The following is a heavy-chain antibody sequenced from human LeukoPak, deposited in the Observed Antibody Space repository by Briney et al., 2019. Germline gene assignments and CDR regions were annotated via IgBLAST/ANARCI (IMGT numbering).Heavy chain of an antibody. CDR3: ARRNYDILTGYYQGGHYYYYYTDV. J-gene: IGHJ6*03. CDR1: GGSIISYY. V-gene: IGHV4-4*09. Sequence: SETLSLTCTVSGGSIISYYWSWIRQPPGKGLEWIGYIDARGSTDYNPSLKSRVTISVDTSKNQFSLKLSSVTAADTAVYYCARRNYDILTGYYQGGHYYYYYTDVWGKGTTVTVSS. D-gene: IGHD3-9*01. CDR2: IDARGST.